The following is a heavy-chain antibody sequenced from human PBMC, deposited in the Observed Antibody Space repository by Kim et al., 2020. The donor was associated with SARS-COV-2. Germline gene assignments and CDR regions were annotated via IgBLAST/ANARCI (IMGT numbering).Heavy chain of an antibody. CDR3: ARDHVGPGLYFDL. Sequence: GGSLRLSCVASGFSFSDYWMNWVRQAPGKGLEWVASIKFDGREKYTVDSVKGRFTVSRDNADNSLSLQMNSLRAEDTAVYYCARDHVGPGLYFDLWGRGTLVTVSS. CDR2: IKFDGREK. V-gene: IGHV3-7*03. J-gene: IGHJ2*01. D-gene: IGHD3-9*01. CDR1: GFSFSDYW.